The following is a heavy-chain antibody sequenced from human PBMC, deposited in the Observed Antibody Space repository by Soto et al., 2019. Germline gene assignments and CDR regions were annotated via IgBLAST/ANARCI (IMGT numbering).Heavy chain of an antibody. CDR3: EREGISCSSPSCPPMNYSYDYGMDV. D-gene: IGHD2-2*01. Sequence: PGGSLRLSCEASGFVFTNFWMHWVRHVPGKGLVWVARIDTSGHSTNYAESVKGRFTISRDNDKNTVSLQMNSLRAEETAVYYCEREGISCSSPSCPPMNYSYDYGMDVWGPATPVNV. CDR1: GFVFTNFW. V-gene: IGHV3-74*01. J-gene: IGHJ6*02. CDR2: IDTSGHST.